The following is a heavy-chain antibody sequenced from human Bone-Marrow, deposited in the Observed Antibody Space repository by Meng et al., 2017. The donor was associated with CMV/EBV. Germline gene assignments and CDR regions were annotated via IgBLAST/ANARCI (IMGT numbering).Heavy chain of an antibody. J-gene: IGHJ6*02. Sequence: SETLSLTCTVSGGSISSYYWSWIRQPPGKGLEWIGYIYYSGSTNYNPSLKSRVTIPVDTSKNQFSLKLSSVTAADTAVYYCERGGEGQYYYGMDVWGQGTSVTVSS. V-gene: IGHV4-59*01. CDR1: GGSISSYY. CDR2: IYYSGST. D-gene: IGHD3-16*01. CDR3: ERGGEGQYYYGMDV.